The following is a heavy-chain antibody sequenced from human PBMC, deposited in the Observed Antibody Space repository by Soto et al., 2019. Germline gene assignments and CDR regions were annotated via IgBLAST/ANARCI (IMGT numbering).Heavy chain of an antibody. J-gene: IGHJ6*03. CDR2: IYWDDDK. CDR1: GFSLSTSGVG. CDR3: ARGLTGDYYYYYYMDV. V-gene: IGHV2-5*02. Sequence: QITLKESGPTLVKPTQTLTLTCTFSGFSLSTSGVGVGWIRQPPGKALEWLALIYWDDDKRYSPSLKSRLTIPKDTSKNQVVLTMTNMDPVDTATYYCARGLTGDYYYYYYMDVWGKGTTVTVSS. D-gene: IGHD3-9*01.